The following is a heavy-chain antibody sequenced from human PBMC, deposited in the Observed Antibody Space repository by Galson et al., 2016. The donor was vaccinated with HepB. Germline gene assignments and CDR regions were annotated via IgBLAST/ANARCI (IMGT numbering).Heavy chain of an antibody. Sequence: QSGAEVKKPGESLRISCENSGDNFVDYWIAWVRQMPGKGLEWVGRIDPSDSYTSYSPSFEGHVNISADKSTNTAYLQWSSLRAADSGIYYCARRALGNMVRGGFWYFDLWGRGTLVSVSS. CDR3: ARRALGNMVRGGFWYFDL. CDR2: IDPSDSYT. D-gene: IGHD3-10*01. J-gene: IGHJ2*01. CDR1: GDNFVDYW. V-gene: IGHV5-10-1*01.